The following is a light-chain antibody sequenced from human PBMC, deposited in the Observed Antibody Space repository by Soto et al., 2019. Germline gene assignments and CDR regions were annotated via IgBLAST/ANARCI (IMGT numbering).Light chain of an antibody. CDR2: AAS. V-gene: IGKV1-27*01. CDR1: QDISNF. J-gene: IGKJ2*01. CDR3: QQYNNYPYT. Sequence: DIQMTQSPSSLSAFVGDRVTITCRASQDISNFLAWYQQKPGKVPTLLIYAASILQSGVPARFSGSGSGTDFTLIISSLQPEDVASYYCQQYNNYPYTFGQGTKLEIK.